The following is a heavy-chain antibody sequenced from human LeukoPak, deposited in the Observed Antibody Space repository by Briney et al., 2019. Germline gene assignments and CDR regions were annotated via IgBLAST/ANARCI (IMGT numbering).Heavy chain of an antibody. D-gene: IGHD4-11*01. V-gene: IGHV3-30*02. CDR1: GFTFSSYG. Sequence: PGGSLRLSCAASGFTFSSYGMHWVRQAPGKGLEWVAFIRYDGSNKYYADSVKGRFTISRDNAKNSLSLQMNSLRAEDTAVYYCARGPYTDYWGQGTLVTVSP. CDR2: IRYDGSNK. CDR3: ARGPYTDY. J-gene: IGHJ4*02.